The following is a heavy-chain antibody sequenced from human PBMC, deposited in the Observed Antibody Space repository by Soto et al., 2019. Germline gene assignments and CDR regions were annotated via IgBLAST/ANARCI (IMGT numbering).Heavy chain of an antibody. CDR3: TSPKNELRFYSYNGIDV. Sequence: GGSLRLSCAASGLTFSDSAIHWVRQASGKGLEWVGRIRSKTNNYATTYAASVKGRFTISRDDSKNTAYLQMNSLKTEDTAVYYCTSPKNELRFYSYNGIDVWGQWTTVTVSS. D-gene: IGHD5-12*01. CDR1: GLTFSDSA. CDR2: IRSKTNNYAT. J-gene: IGHJ6*02. V-gene: IGHV3-73*01.